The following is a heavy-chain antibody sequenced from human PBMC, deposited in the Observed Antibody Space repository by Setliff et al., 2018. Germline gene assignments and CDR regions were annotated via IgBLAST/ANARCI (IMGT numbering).Heavy chain of an antibody. Sequence: GGSLRLSCATSGFSFNHHAMHWVRQAPGKGLEWVAEIWYDGTYKFYADSVKGRFTISRDNSKNTLFLQMNSLRVEDTAVYYCARDREGDGNYYMDVWGKGTTVTVSS. J-gene: IGHJ6*03. CDR3: ARDREGDGNYYMDV. V-gene: IGHV3-33*01. D-gene: IGHD1-1*01. CDR1: GFSFNHHA. CDR2: IWYDGTYK.